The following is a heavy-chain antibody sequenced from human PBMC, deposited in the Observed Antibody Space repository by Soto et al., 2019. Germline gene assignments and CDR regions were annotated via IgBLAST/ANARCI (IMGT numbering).Heavy chain of an antibody. CDR2: TYYRSNWYK. J-gene: IGHJ5*02. D-gene: IGHD6-13*01. Sequence: SQTLALTCFISGDSVSRNSAPWNWIRQSPSRGLEWLGRTYYRSNWYKDYVASAKSRITINPDTSKNQFSLQLNAVTPEDTAVYYCARDRYSSSWRIRDNWFDPWGQGTLVTVSS. CDR3: ARDRYSSSWRIRDNWFDP. CDR1: GDSVSRNSAP. V-gene: IGHV6-1*01.